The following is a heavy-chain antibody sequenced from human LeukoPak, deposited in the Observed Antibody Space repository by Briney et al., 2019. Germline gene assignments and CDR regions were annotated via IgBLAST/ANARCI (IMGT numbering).Heavy chain of an antibody. CDR2: ISSSSSYI. V-gene: IGHV3-21*01. CDR1: GFTFSSYS. Sequence: PGGSLRLSCAASGFTFSSYSMNWVRQAPGKGLEWVSSISSSSSYIYYADSVKGRFTISRDNAKNSLYLQMNSLRAEDTAVYYCARDPTTHNWFDPWGQGTLVTVSS. J-gene: IGHJ5*02. D-gene: IGHD1-14*01. CDR3: ARDPTTHNWFDP.